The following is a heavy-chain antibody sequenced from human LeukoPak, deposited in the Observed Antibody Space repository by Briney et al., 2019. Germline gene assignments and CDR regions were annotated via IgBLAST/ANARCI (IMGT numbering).Heavy chain of an antibody. CDR1: GFTFDDYA. V-gene: IGHV3-48*03. CDR3: ARVHSSGYYFDF. CDR2: ISSSGTST. J-gene: IGHJ4*02. D-gene: IGHD3-22*01. Sequence: GGSLRLSCAASGFTFDDYAMHWVRQGPGKALEWVSYISSSGTSTYYADSMKGRFTISRDNAKNSLYLQMNSLRAEDTAFYYCARVHSSGYYFDFWGQGTLVTVSS.